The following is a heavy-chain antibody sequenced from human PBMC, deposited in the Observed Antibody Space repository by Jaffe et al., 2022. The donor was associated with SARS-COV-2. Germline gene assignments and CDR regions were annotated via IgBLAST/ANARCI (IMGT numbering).Heavy chain of an antibody. J-gene: IGHJ5*02. V-gene: IGHV1-2*06. D-gene: IGHD3-22*01. CDR3: ARDESRGEVSGWFDP. CDR1: GYTFTGYY. CDR2: INPNSGGT. Sequence: QVQLVQSGAEVKKPGASVKVSCKASGYTFTGYYMHWVRQAPGQGLEWMGRINPNSGGTNYAQKFQGRVTMTRDTSISTAYMELSRLRSDDTAVYYCARDESRGEVSGWFDPWGQGTLVTVSS.